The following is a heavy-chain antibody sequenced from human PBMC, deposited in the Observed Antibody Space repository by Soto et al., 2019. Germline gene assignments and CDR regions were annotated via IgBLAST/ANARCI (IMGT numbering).Heavy chain of an antibody. V-gene: IGHV3-7*01. CDR3: AAIDHGSES. D-gene: IGHD2-2*02. Sequence: GGSLRLSCAASGGVFRNYWMSWVRRAPGKGLEWLANMNQDGSGRYHADSVKGRFTISRDNAENSLFLQMNGLRVEDTAVYYCAAIDHGSESWGQGTLVTVSS. CDR1: GGVFRNYW. J-gene: IGHJ5*02. CDR2: MNQDGSGR.